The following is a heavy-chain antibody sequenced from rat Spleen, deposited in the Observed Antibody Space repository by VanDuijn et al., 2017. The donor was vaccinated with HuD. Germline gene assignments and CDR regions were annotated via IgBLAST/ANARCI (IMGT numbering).Heavy chain of an antibody. D-gene: IGHD1-7*01. J-gene: IGHJ2*01. CDR1: GFTFSNYG. CDR2: ISYDGRHT. V-gene: IGHV5-20*01. Sequence: EVQLVESGGGLVQPGRSLKLSCAASGFTFSNYGMAWVRQTPTKGLEWVASISYDGRHTYYRDSVKGRFTISRDNAKSILYLQMDSLRSEDTATYYCTTEGYYGPPGDYWGQGVMVTVSS. CDR3: TTEGYYGPPGDY.